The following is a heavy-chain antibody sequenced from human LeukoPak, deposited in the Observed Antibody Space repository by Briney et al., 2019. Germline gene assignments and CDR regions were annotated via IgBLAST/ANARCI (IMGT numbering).Heavy chain of an antibody. CDR1: GFTFSSYG. CDR2: ISYDGSNK. V-gene: IGHV3-30*18. Sequence: PGGSLRLSCAASGFTFSSYGMHWVRQAPGKGLEWVAVISYDGSNKDYADSVKGRFTISRDNSKNTLYLQMNSLRVEDTAVYYYAKDRDAINTYFDYWGQGTLVTVSS. D-gene: IGHD5-12*01. CDR3: AKDRDAINTYFDY. J-gene: IGHJ4*02.